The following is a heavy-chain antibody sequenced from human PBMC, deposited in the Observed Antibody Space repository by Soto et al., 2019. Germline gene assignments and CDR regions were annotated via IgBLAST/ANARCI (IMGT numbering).Heavy chain of an antibody. J-gene: IGHJ6*02. V-gene: IGHV4-59*02. Sequence: QVQLQESGPGLVKPSETLSLTCTVSGDSVTSDYWSWIRQPPGKRLEYIGFIYSGGSLTYNPSLESRVTISPDKSKNQLSLRLTSVTAADTAVYYCTRGELFPRGYGMDVWGRGTTVTVS. CDR3: TRGELFPRGYGMDV. D-gene: IGHD3-10*01. CDR2: IYSGGSL. CDR1: GDSVTSDY.